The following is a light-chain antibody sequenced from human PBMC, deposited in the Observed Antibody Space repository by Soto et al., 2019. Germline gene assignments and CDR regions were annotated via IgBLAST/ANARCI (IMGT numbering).Light chain of an antibody. Sequence: EIVLTQSPATLSLSPGERATLPCRASQGVSSYLAWYQQKPGQAPRLLIYDASNRATGIPDRFSGSGSGTDFTPTISRLEPEDFAVYYCQQYGSSITFGQGTRLEIK. CDR1: QGVSSY. J-gene: IGKJ5*01. V-gene: IGKV3-20*01. CDR3: QQYGSSIT. CDR2: DAS.